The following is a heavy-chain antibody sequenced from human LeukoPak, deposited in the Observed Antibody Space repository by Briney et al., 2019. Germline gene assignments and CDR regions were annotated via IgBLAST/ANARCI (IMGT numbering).Heavy chain of an antibody. CDR1: GFTFSSYA. CDR2: IIGSGST. J-gene: IGHJ4*02. D-gene: IGHD6-13*01. CDR3: AKDRAQQLVLDF. V-gene: IGHV3-23*01. Sequence: GGSLRLSCAASGFTFSSYAMSWVRQAPGKRLEWVSAIIGSGSTYYADSVKGRFTISRDNSKNTLFLQMNSLRAEDTAVYYCAKDRAQQLVLDFWGQGTLVTVSS.